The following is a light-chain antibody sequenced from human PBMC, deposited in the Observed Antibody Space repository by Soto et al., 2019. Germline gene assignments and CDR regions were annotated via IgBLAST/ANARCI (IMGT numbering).Light chain of an antibody. CDR1: SSNIGAGYD. J-gene: IGLJ3*02. Sequence: QPVLTQPPSVSGAPGQRVTISCTGSSSNIGAGYDVHWYQQLPGTAPKLLIYGNSNRPSGVPDRFSGSKSVTSASLAITGLQAEDDADYYCQSYDSSLSGWVFGGGTKLTVL. CDR2: GNS. V-gene: IGLV1-40*01. CDR3: QSYDSSLSGWV.